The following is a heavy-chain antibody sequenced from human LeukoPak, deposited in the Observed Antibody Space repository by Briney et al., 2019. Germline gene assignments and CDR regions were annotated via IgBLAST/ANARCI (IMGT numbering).Heavy chain of an antibody. CDR3: ARDDSSGYNDY. J-gene: IGHJ4*02. D-gene: IGHD3-22*01. Sequence: ETGGSLRLSCAASGFTVSSNYMSWVRQAPGKGLEWVSVIYSGGSTYYADSVEGRFTISRDNSRNTLYLQMNSLRAEDTAVYYCARDDSSGYNDYWGQGTLVTVSS. V-gene: IGHV3-53*01. CDR1: GFTVSSNY. CDR2: IYSGGST.